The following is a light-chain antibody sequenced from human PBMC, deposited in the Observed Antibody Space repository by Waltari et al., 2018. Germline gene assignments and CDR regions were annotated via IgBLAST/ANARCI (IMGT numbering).Light chain of an antibody. CDR3: QSFDKSLTAVV. J-gene: IGLJ2*01. CDR2: GKN. Sequence: QSVLTQPPSVSGAPGQRVSISCTGSSSNIGAGYDVHWYQQLPGTAPKLLIHGKNNRPSGVPDRFSGSKSGTSASLAITGLQADDEAYYYCQSFDKSLTAVVFGGGTKLTVL. V-gene: IGLV1-40*01. CDR1: SSNIGAGYD.